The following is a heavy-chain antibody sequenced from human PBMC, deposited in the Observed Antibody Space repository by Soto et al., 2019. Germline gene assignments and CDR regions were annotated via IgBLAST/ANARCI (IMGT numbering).Heavy chain of an antibody. CDR2: ISGSGGST. D-gene: IGHD6-13*01. CDR1: GFTSSSYA. CDR3: AKARGAAAGLGAFDI. J-gene: IGHJ3*02. Sequence: PGGSLGLSCAASGFTSSSYAMSWVRQAPGKGLEWVSAISGSGGSTYYADSVRGRFTISRDNSKNTLYLQMNSLRAEDTAVYYCAKARGAAAGLGAFDIWGQGTMVTVSS. V-gene: IGHV3-23*01.